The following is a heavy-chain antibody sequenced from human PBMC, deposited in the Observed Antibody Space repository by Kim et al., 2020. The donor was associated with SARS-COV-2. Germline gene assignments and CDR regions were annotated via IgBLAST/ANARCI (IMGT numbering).Heavy chain of an antibody. CDR1: GGSISSYY. V-gene: IGHV4-59*01. J-gene: IGHJ4*02. CDR3: ARASASVTRWRPFDY. Sequence: SETLSLTCTVSGGSISSYYWSWIRQPPGKGLECIGYIFYTGSTNYNPSLKSRVTISVDTSKNQFSLKLSSVTAADTAVYYCARASASVTRWRPFDYWGQGALVTVSS. CDR2: IFYTGST. D-gene: IGHD4-17*01.